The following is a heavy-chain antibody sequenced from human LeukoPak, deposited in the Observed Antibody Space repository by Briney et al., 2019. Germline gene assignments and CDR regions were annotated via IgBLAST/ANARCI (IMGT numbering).Heavy chain of an antibody. CDR1: GGTFSSYA. CDR3: ARHGPGQLPLSQFDY. CDR2: IIPILGIA. D-gene: IGHD2-2*01. Sequence: GASVKVSCKASGGTFSSYAISWVRQAPGQGLEWMGRIIPILGIANYAQKFQGRVTITADKSTSTAYMELSSLRSEDTAVYYCARHGPGQLPLSQFDYWGQGTLVTVSS. J-gene: IGHJ4*02. V-gene: IGHV1-69*04.